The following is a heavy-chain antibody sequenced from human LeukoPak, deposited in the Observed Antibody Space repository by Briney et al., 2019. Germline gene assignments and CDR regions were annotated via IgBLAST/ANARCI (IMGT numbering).Heavy chain of an antibody. D-gene: IGHD3-16*02. Sequence: SETLSLTCTVSGGSISSYYWSWIRQPPGKGLEWIGYIYYSGSTNYNPSLKSRVTISVDTSKNQFSLKLSSVTAADTAVYYCARVGHPYLRLRLGELSPTVALDYWGQGTLVTVSS. CDR1: GGSISSYY. J-gene: IGHJ4*02. CDR3: ARVGHPYLRLRLGELSPTVALDY. V-gene: IGHV4-59*12. CDR2: IYYSGST.